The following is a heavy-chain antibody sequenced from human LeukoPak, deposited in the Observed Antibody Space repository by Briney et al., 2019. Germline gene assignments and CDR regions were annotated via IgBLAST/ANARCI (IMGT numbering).Heavy chain of an antibody. CDR3: VKETSLTGAGDC. J-gene: IGHJ4*02. V-gene: IGHV3-30*02. D-gene: IGHD1-20*01. CDR1: GFTFSSYG. CDR2: IRYDGSNK. Sequence: GGSLRLSCAASGFTFSSYGMHWVRQAPGKGLEWVAFIRYDGSNKYYADSVKGRFTISRDNSKNTLYLHVNSLRADDTAVYFCVKETSLTGAGDCGAQGILVTVSS.